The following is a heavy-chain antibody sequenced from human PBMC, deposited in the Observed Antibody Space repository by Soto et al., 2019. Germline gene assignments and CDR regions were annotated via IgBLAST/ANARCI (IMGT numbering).Heavy chain of an antibody. J-gene: IGHJ2*01. CDR2: IIPIFGTA. D-gene: IGHD5-12*01. CDR3: ARGNHRWLQLWYFDL. V-gene: IGHV1-69*12. CDR1: GGTFSSYT. Sequence: VQLVQSGAEVKKPGSSVTVSCKASGGTFSSYTISWVRQAPGQGLEWMGGIIPIFGTANYAQKFQGRVTITADESTSTAYMELCSLRSEDTAVYYCARGNHRWLQLWYFDLWGRGTLVTVSS.